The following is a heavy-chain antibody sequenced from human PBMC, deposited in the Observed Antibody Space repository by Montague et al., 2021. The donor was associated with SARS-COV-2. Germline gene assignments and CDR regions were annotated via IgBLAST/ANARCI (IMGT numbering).Heavy chain of an antibody. Sequence: SETLSLTCTVSGDSISDYYWSWIRQPPGMGLEWIGYMSYSGTTNYNPSLRSRLTMSIDTSKDQLSLKLSSLTAADAAVYYCARGRDQLGWFDPWGQGTLVTVSS. D-gene: IGHD7-27*01. CDR2: MSYSGTT. CDR3: ARGRDQLGWFDP. J-gene: IGHJ5*02. V-gene: IGHV4-59*01. CDR1: GDSISDYY.